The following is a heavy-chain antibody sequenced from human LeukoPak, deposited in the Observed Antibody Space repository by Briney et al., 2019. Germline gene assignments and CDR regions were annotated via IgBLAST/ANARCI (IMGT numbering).Heavy chain of an antibody. D-gene: IGHD3-22*01. CDR2: IYYSGST. J-gene: IGHJ3*02. CDR3: ARRGYYYDSSGYDDAFDI. V-gene: IGHV4-39*01. Sequence: PSETLSLTCTVSGGSISSSSYYWGWIRQPPGKGLEWIGSIYYSGSTYYNPSLKSRVTIPVDTSKNQFSLKLSSVTAADTAVYYCARRGYYYDSSGYDDAFDIWGQGTMVTVSS. CDR1: GGSISSSSYY.